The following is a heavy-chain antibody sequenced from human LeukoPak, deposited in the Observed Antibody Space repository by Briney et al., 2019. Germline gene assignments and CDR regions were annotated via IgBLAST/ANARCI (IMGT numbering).Heavy chain of an antibody. CDR2: IYHSGST. CDR1: GGSISSSNW. CDR3: ARADYYDSSGPGFDI. J-gene: IGHJ3*02. V-gene: IGHV4-4*02. D-gene: IGHD3-22*01. Sequence: SETLSLTCAVSGGSISSSNWWSWVRQPPGKGLEWIGEIYHSGSTNYNPSLKSRVTISVDKSKNQFSLKPSSVTAADTAVYYCARADYYDSSGPGFDIWGQGTMVTVSS.